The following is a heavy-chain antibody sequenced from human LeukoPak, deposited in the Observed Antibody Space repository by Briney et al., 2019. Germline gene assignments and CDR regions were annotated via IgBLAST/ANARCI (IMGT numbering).Heavy chain of an antibody. D-gene: IGHD5-12*01. CDR1: GFTFSSYN. V-gene: IGHV3-21*01. J-gene: IGHJ4*02. Sequence: GGSLRLSCAASGFTFSSYNMNWVRQAPGKGLEWVSSISSSSSYTYYADSVKGRFTISRDNAKNSLYLQKNSLRAEDTAVYYCARVWGYGGYSWGQGTLVTVSS. CDR3: ARVWGYGGYS. CDR2: ISSSSSYT.